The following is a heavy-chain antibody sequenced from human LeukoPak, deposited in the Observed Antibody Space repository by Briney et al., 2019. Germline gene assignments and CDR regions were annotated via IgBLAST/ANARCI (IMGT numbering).Heavy chain of an antibody. CDR2: ISGSGGST. CDR3: AKDLIPYGDYVRGMDV. Sequence: GGSLRLSCAASGFTFSSYAMSWVRQAPGKRLEWVSAISGSGGSTYYADSVKGRFTISSDNSKNTLYLQMNSLRAEDTAVYYCAKDLIPYGDYVRGMDVWGQGTTVTVSS. D-gene: IGHD4-17*01. CDR1: GFTFSSYA. V-gene: IGHV3-23*01. J-gene: IGHJ6*02.